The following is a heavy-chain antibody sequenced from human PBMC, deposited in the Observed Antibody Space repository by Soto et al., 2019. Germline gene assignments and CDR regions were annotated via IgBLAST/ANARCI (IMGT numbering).Heavy chain of an antibody. Sequence: GESLKISCKGSGYSFTAYWIGWVRQMPGKGLEWMGIIYPGDFETTYSPSFQGQVTISADKSIRTAYLQWSSLKASDTAMYYCARREDWNCARYDYWGQGTLVTVSS. CDR3: ARREDWNCARYDY. CDR2: IYPGDFET. CDR1: GYSFTAYW. V-gene: IGHV5-51*01. J-gene: IGHJ4*02. D-gene: IGHD1-7*01.